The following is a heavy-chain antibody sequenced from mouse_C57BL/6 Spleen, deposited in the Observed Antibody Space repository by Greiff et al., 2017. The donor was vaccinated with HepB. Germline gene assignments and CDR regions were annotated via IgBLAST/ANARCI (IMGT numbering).Heavy chain of an antibody. Sequence: QVQLKQSGAELVRPGASVTLSCKASGYTFTDYEMHWVKQTPVHGLEWIGAIDPETGGTAYNQKFKGKAILTADKSSSTAYMELRSLTSEDSAVYYCRSAKNYYGSSYAMDYWGQGTSVTVSS. V-gene: IGHV1-15*01. J-gene: IGHJ4*01. CDR1: GYTFTDYE. CDR2: IDPETGGT. CDR3: RSAKNYYGSSYAMDY. D-gene: IGHD1-1*01.